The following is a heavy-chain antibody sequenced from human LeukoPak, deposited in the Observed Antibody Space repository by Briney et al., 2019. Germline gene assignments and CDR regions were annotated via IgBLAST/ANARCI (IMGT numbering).Heavy chain of an antibody. CDR1: GASISSSSYY. J-gene: IGHJ4*02. CDR3: ARHQEGLDY. Sequence: SETLSLTCTVSGASISSSSYYWGWIRQPPGKGLEWIGNIYYGGSTYYNPSLRSRVTISVDTSKNQFSLTVGSVTAADTAVYYCARHQEGLDYWGQGTLVTVSS. V-gene: IGHV4-39*01. CDR2: IYYGGST. D-gene: IGHD5-12*01.